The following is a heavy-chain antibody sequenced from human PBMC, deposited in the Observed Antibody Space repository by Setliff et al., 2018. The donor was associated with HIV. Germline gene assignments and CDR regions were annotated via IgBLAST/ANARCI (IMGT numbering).Heavy chain of an antibody. CDR3: ARASAERSSVRGLAIAFDI. D-gene: IGHD3-10*01. J-gene: IGHJ3*02. Sequence: SETLSLTCTVSGGSISSGVFYWTWIRQLPGKGLEWIGYIHYSGNTYYKPSLKSPLSMSVDTPKNQFSLNLTSVTAADTAVYYCARASAERSSVRGLAIAFDIWGQGTMVTVSS. CDR2: IHYSGNT. CDR1: GGSISSGVFY. V-gene: IGHV4-31*01.